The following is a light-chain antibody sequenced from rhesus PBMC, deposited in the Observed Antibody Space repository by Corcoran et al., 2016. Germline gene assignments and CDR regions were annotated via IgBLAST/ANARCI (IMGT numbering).Light chain of an antibody. V-gene: IGKV1-38*01. Sequence: DIQLTQSPSSLSASVGDRVTITCRASQGISSYLAWYQQKSGKAPKLLIYDASNLQSGVPSRFSGSGSGTEFTLTISSLQPEDFATYYCQQYDDLPLTFGGGTKVELK. CDR3: QQYDDLPLT. J-gene: IGKJ4*01. CDR2: DAS. CDR1: QGISSY.